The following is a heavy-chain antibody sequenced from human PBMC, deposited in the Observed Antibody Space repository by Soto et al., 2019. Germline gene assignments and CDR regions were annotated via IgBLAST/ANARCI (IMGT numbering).Heavy chain of an antibody. CDR2: IKSKTDGGTT. CDR3: ARAESTASAFDI. CDR1: GFAFDNAW. D-gene: IGHD3-10*01. Sequence: GGSLRLSCAASGFAFDNAWINWVRQAPGKGLEWVGRIKSKTDGGTTGYADSVKGRFTISRDNAKNSLYLQMNSLRAEDTALYHCARAESTASAFDIWGQGTMVTVSS. V-gene: IGHV3-20*01. J-gene: IGHJ3*02.